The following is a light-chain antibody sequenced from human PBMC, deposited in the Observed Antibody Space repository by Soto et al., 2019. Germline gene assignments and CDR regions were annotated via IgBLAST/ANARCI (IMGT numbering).Light chain of an antibody. Sequence: QSVLTQPASVSGSPGQSITISRTGTSSDVGGYKFVSWYQQHPGKAPKLMIYEVSNRPSGVSSRFSGSKSGNTASLTISGLQAEDEADYYCGSYTGSSYVFGPGTKVTVL. CDR3: GSYTGSSYV. V-gene: IGLV2-14*01. CDR2: EVS. J-gene: IGLJ1*01. CDR1: SSDVGGYKF.